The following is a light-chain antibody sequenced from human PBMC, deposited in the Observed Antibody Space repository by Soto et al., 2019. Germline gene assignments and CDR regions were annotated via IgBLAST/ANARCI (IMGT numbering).Light chain of an antibody. J-gene: IGKJ1*01. Sequence: DIQLTQSPSFLSASVGDRVTITFRASQSVRNWLAWYQQKPWRAPQLLIYDSSTLEPGVPSRFRGSGSGTEFTPTINGLQHDDFANYYCQQYDGYYPQTIGQGTKVDIK. V-gene: IGKV1-5*01. CDR1: QSVRNW. CDR3: QQYDGYYPQT. CDR2: DSS.